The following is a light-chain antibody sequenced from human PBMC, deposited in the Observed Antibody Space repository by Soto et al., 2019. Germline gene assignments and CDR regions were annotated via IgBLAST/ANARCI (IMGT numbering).Light chain of an antibody. CDR3: QQYHSYPWT. CDR2: DAS. V-gene: IGKV1-5*01. CDR1: QSISSW. Sequence: DILMTQSPSTLSASVGDRVTITCRASQSISSWLAWYQQKPGKAPKLLIYDASSLESGVPSRFSGSGSGTEFTLTITSLQPDDFATYYCQQYHSYPWTFGQGTKVEIK. J-gene: IGKJ1*01.